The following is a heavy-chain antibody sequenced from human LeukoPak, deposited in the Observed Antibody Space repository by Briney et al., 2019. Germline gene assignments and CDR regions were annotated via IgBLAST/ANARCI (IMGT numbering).Heavy chain of an antibody. D-gene: IGHD5-24*01. Sequence: GASVKVSCKASGYTFTGYYMHWVRQAPGQGLEWMGWINPNSGGTNYAQKFQGRVTMTRDTSISTAYMELSRLRSDDTAVYYCARPRRDGYNYRSFDYWGQGTLVTVSS. CDR3: ARPRRDGYNYRSFDY. CDR1: GYTFTGYY. V-gene: IGHV1-2*02. CDR2: INPNSGGT. J-gene: IGHJ4*02.